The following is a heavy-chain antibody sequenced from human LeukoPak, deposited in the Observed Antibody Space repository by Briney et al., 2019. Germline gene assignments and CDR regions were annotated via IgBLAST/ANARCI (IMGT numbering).Heavy chain of an antibody. V-gene: IGHV4-4*07. CDR2: IYTSGST. J-gene: IGHJ4*02. CDR1: GGSISSYY. CDR3: ARDGGAAAGFDY. D-gene: IGHD6-13*01. Sequence: SETLSLTPTVPGGSISSYYWSWIRQPAGKGLEWIARIYTSGSTNYNPSLKSRVTISVDKSKNQFSLKLSSVTAADTAVYYCARDGGAAAGFDYWGQGTLVTVSS.